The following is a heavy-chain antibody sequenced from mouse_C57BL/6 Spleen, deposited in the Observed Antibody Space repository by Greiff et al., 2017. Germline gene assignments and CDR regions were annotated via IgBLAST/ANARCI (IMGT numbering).Heavy chain of an antibody. CDR2: IYPSDSET. Sequence: QLQQPGAELVRPGSSVKLSCKASGYTFTSYWMDWVKQRPGQGLEWIGNIYPSDSETHYNQKFKDKATLTVDKSSSTAYMQLSSPTSEDSAVYDWAKGAMDDWGQGTSVTVSS. J-gene: IGHJ4*01. CDR3: AKGAMDD. V-gene: IGHV1-61*01. CDR1: GYTFTSYW.